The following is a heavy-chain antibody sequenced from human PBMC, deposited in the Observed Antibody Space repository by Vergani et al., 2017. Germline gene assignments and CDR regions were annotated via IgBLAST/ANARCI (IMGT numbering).Heavy chain of an antibody. CDR3: VRKWLTNEEVDY. CDR2: IDAGGAVA. J-gene: IGHJ4*02. D-gene: IGHD5-12*01. CDR1: GFSFTSYG. V-gene: IGHV3-23*04. Sequence: VRLVESGGGVVQPGRSLRLSCAASGFSFTSYGMHWVRQAPGRGLEWVSTIDAGGAVAFYADSVKGRFTISRDNSKNILYLHLRTLRADDTAIYYCVRKWLTNEEVDYWGQGTLVTVSS.